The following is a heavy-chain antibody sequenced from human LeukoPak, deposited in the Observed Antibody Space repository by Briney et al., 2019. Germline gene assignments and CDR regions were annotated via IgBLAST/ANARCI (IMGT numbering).Heavy chain of an antibody. V-gene: IGHV3-30*18. D-gene: IGHD1-14*01. Sequence: RSGGSLRLSCAASGFTFSSYGMHWVRQAPGKGLEWVAVISYDGSNKYYADSVKGRFTISRDNSKNTLYLQMNSLRAGDTAVYYCAKGGRRTASYFDYWGQGTLVTVSS. CDR3: AKGGRRTASYFDY. J-gene: IGHJ4*02. CDR2: ISYDGSNK. CDR1: GFTFSSYG.